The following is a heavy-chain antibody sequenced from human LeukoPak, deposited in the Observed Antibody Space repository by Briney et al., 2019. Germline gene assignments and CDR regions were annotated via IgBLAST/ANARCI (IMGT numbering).Heavy chain of an antibody. CDR2: IYYSGST. J-gene: IGHJ3*02. V-gene: IGHV4-39*01. CDR1: GGSISSSSYY. Sequence: PSETLSLTCTVSGGSISSSSYYWGWIRQPPGKGLEWIGSIYYSGSTYYNSSLKSRVTISVDTSKNQFSLKLSSVTAADTAVYYCARHAGDYGGNPGRDAFDIWGQGTMVTVSS. CDR3: ARHAGDYGGNPGRDAFDI. D-gene: IGHD4-23*01.